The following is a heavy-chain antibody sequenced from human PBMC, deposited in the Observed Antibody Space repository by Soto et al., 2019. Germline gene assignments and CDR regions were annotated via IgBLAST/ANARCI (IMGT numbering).Heavy chain of an antibody. J-gene: IGHJ6*02. Sequence: QVQLQESGPGLVKPSETLSLTCTVSGGSISSYYWSWIRQPAGKGLEWIGRIYTSGSTNYNPSLKSRVTLSVDTSKNQFSLKLSSVTAADTAVYYCARWYSSSWTDYYYYGMDVWGQGTTVNVSS. CDR3: ARWYSSSWTDYYYYGMDV. D-gene: IGHD6-13*01. V-gene: IGHV4-4*07. CDR2: IYTSGST. CDR1: GGSISSYY.